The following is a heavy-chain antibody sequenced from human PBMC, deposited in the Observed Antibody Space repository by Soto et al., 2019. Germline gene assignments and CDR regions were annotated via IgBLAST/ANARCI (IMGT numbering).Heavy chain of an antibody. CDR3: ARDHHGDRGYDYVDY. D-gene: IGHD5-12*01. CDR1: GFTFSDYY. CDR2: ISRSSSYT. V-gene: IGHV3-11*05. Sequence: QVQLVESGGGLVKPGGSLRLSCVASGFTFSDYYMSWIRQAPGKGLECVSYISRSSSYTNYADYVKGRFTISRDKAKNSLYLQMNRRKPEEAAMYYCARDHHGDRGYDYVDYWGQGTLVTVSS. J-gene: IGHJ4*02.